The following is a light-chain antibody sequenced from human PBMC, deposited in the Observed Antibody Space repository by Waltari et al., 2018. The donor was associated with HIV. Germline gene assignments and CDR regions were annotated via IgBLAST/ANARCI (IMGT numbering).Light chain of an antibody. J-gene: IGKJ4*01. CDR2: EVS. V-gene: IGKV2D-29*01. Sequence: DIVMTQTPLSLSVTPGQPASISCKSNQSLQHSNGKTYFYWYLQKSGQPPQLLMYEVSNRFSGVPYRFSGSGSGTDFTLKSSRVEAEDVGVYYCLQKLQLPLTFGGGTKVEIK. CDR3: LQKLQLPLT. CDR1: QSLQHSNGKTY.